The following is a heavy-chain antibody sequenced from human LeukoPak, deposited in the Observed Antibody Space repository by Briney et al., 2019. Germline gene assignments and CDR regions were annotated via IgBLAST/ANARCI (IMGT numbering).Heavy chain of an antibody. CDR2: IKQDGSEK. CDR1: GFTLSSSW. V-gene: IGHV3-7*03. Sequence: GGSLRLSCAASGFTLSSSWMSWVRQAPGKGLEWVANIKQDGSEKYYVDSVKGRFAISRDNAKNSVYLQMNSLRAEDTAVYYCAKDHSSHIVVVTAILGYWGQGTLVTVSS. CDR3: AKDHSSHIVVVTAILGY. D-gene: IGHD2-21*02. J-gene: IGHJ4*02.